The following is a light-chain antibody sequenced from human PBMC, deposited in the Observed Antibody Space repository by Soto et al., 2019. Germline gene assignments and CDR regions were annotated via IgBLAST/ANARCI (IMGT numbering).Light chain of an antibody. CDR3: QKYDSAPLT. V-gene: IGKV1-27*01. J-gene: IGKJ4*01. Sequence: DIQMTQSPSSLSASVGDTVTVACRASQDITNYLAWYQQKPGRVPKLLISGASNLHLGVPSRFRGGGSGTEFTLNISSLQTEDVATYYCQKYDSAPLTFGGGTKVEIK. CDR1: QDITNY. CDR2: GAS.